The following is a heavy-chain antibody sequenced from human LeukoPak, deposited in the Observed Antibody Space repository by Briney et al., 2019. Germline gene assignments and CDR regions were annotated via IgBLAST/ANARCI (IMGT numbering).Heavy chain of an antibody. V-gene: IGHV3-15*01. CDR2: IKSKTNGGTT. Sequence: GGSLRLSCAASGFTFSNAWMSWVRQAPGKGLEWVGRIKSKTNGGTTDYAAPVKGRFTISRDDSKNTVYLQMNSLKTEDTAVYYCARDFPCSGGSCMEAFDIWGQGTMVTVSS. CDR1: GFTFSNAW. D-gene: IGHD2-15*01. J-gene: IGHJ3*02. CDR3: ARDFPCSGGSCMEAFDI.